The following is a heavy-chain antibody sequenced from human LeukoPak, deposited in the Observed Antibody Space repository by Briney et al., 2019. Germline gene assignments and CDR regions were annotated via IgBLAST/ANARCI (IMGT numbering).Heavy chain of an antibody. V-gene: IGHV1-2*02. CDR3: ARGGVRGVMRSWFDP. CDR1: GYTFTGYY. D-gene: IGHD3-10*01. J-gene: IGHJ5*02. CDR2: INPNSGGT. Sequence: ASVKVSCKASGYTFTGYYMHWVRQAPGQGLEWMGWINPNSGGTNYAQKFQGRVTMTRDTSISTAYMELSRLRSDDTAVYCCARGGVRGVMRSWFDPWGQGTLVTVSS.